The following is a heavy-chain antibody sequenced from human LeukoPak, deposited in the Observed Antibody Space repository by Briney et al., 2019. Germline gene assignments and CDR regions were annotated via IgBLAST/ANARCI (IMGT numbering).Heavy chain of an antibody. J-gene: IGHJ3*02. CDR2: IYYNEDT. CDR3: ARQLAAGNDAFDI. CDR1: GVDIYSSTYY. V-gene: IGHV4-39*01. D-gene: IGHD2-15*01. Sequence: SETLSLTCTVSGVDIYSSTYYWAWIRQPPGKGLEFIGSIYYNEDTYSNPSLKSRLTMSVDPSTNQFSLRLNSVTAADTAVYFCARQLAAGNDAFDIWGQGTMVTVSS.